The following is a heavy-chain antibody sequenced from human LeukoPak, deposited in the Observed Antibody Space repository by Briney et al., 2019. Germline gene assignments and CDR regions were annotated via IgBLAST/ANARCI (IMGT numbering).Heavy chain of an antibody. V-gene: IGHV4-30-4*01. D-gene: IGHD4-17*01. CDR2: IYYGGST. J-gene: IGHJ5*02. CDR1: GGSISSGDYY. CDR3: ARGMSTVTRPNSNWFDP. Sequence: SETLSLTCTVSGGSISSGDYYWSWIRQPPGKGLEWIGYIYYGGSTYYNPSLKSRVTISVDTSKNQFSLKLSSVTAADTAVYYCARGMSTVTRPNSNWFDPWGQGTLVTVSS.